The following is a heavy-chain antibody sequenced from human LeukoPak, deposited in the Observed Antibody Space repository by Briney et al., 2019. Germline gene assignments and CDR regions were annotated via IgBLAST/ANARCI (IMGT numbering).Heavy chain of an antibody. CDR3: ARGDDILTGYLYYFDY. V-gene: IGHV1-2*04. CDR2: INPNSGGT. D-gene: IGHD3-9*01. CDR1: GYTFTGYY. J-gene: IGHJ4*02. Sequence: GASVKVSCKASGYTFTGYYMHWVRQAPGQGLEWMGWINPNSGGTNYAQKFQGWVTMTRDTSISTAYMELSRLRSDDTAVYYCARGDDILTGYLYYFDYWGQGALATVSS.